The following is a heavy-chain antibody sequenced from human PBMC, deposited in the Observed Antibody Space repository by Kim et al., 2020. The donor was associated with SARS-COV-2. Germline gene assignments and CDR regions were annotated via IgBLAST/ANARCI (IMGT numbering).Heavy chain of an antibody. D-gene: IGHD3-3*01. CDR2: ISVICPNT. CDR3: AIVASKLRFLNFDY. J-gene: IGHJ4*01. Sequence: GGSLRLSCAASGFTFSNYDMTWVRPAPGKGLEWVSDISVICPNTYYADSVKGRFTIPSDNSKNTLYLQLNSLRAEATAVYYCAIVASKLRFLNFDYCGQGTLATVSP. CDR1: GFTFSNYD. V-gene: IGHV3-23*01.